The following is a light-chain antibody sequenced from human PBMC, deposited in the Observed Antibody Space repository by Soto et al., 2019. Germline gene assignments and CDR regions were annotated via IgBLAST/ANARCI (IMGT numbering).Light chain of an antibody. CDR2: GAS. Sequence: EIVLTQSPGTLSLSPGERATLSCRASESVSSTYLAWYQQKPGQAPRLLIYGASIRATGIPARFSGSGSGTDFTLTISSLEPEDFAVYYCQQRTNWPRSFTFGPGTKVDIK. CDR1: ESVSSTY. J-gene: IGKJ3*01. CDR3: QQRTNWPRSFT. V-gene: IGKV3-11*01.